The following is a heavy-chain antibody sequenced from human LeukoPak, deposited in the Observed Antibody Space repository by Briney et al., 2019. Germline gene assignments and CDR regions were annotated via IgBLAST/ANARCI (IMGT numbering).Heavy chain of an antibody. J-gene: IGHJ4*02. CDR1: GGSISSYY. D-gene: IGHD4-17*01. CDR2: IYYSGST. CDR3: ASSDYGDFTDY. Sequence: SETLSLTCTVSGGSISSYYWSWIRQPPGKGLEWIGYIYYSGSTNYNPSLKSRVTISVDTSKNQFSLKPSSVTAADTAVYYCASSDYGDFTDYWGQGTLVTVSS. V-gene: IGHV4-59*01.